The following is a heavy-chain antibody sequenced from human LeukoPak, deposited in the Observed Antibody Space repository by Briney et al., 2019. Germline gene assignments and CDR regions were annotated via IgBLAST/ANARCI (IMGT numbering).Heavy chain of an antibody. J-gene: IGHJ4*02. CDR2: INTNTGNP. Sequence: ASVKVSCKASGYTFTNFALNWVRQAPGQGLEWMGWINTNTGNPTYAQDFIGRLVFSLDTSVSTAYLQISSLKPEDTAVYYCARARGDTMAGRHWGQGTLVTVSS. V-gene: IGHV7-4-1*02. CDR1: GYTFTNFA. D-gene: IGHD5-24*01. CDR3: ARARGDTMAGRH.